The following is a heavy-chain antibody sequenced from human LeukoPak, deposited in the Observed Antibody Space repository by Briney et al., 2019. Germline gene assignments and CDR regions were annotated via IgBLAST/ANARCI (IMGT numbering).Heavy chain of an antibody. J-gene: IGHJ4*02. Sequence: GASVKVSCKASGYTFTGYYMHWVRQAPGQGLEWMGWINPNSGGTNYAQKFQGRVTMTRDTSITTAYMQLSSLTSDDTAVYYCARDTFVYSYGYDYWGQGTLVTVSS. CDR1: GYTFTGYY. CDR3: ARDTFVYSYGYDY. CDR2: INPNSGGT. D-gene: IGHD5-18*01. V-gene: IGHV1-2*02.